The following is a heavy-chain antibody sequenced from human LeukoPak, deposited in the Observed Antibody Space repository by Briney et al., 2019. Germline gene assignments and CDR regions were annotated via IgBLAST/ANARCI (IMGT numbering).Heavy chain of an antibody. Sequence: GGSLRLSCAASGFTFSNYWMHWIRQVPGKGLVWVSRINSDGSSTSYADSVKGRFTISRDNAKNTLYLQVDSLRAEDTAVYYCARDLRFLEWLLYAREDYWGQGTLVTVSS. CDR3: ARDLRFLEWLLYAREDY. CDR2: INSDGSST. V-gene: IGHV3-74*01. CDR1: GFTFSNYW. D-gene: IGHD3-3*01. J-gene: IGHJ4*02.